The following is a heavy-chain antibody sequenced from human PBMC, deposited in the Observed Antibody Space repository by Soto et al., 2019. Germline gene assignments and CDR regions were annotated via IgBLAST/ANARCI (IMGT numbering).Heavy chain of an antibody. CDR2: IYPGDSDT. CDR3: ARGYCDSTSCQPGLGI. D-gene: IGHD2-2*01. J-gene: IGHJ4*02. V-gene: IGHV5-51*01. Sequence: GQPLKISWKGSGYIFSSYGIAWVRQMPGKGLEWMGIIYPGDSDTRYRPSFQGQVTISADKSINTAYLQWSSLEASDTAMYYCARGYCDSTSCQPGLGIWGQRTLVTVSS. CDR1: GYIFSSYG.